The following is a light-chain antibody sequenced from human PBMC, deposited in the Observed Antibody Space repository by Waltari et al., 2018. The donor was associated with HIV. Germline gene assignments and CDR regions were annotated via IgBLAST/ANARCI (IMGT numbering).Light chain of an antibody. CDR1: QSVSSY. V-gene: IGKV3-11*01. J-gene: IGKJ3*01. CDR2: DAS. CDR3: QQRSNWPPGIT. Sequence: ELVLTQSLATLSLPPGERASLSSRASQSVSSYLAWYQQKPGQAPRLLIYDASNRATGIPARFSGSGSGTDFTLTISSLEPEDFAVYYCQQRSNWPPGITFGPGTKVDIK.